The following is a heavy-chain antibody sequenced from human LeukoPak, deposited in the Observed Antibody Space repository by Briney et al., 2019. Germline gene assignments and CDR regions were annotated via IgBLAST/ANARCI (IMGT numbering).Heavy chain of an antibody. CDR2: INHSGST. V-gene: IGHV4-34*01. D-gene: IGHD4-11*01. CDR1: DGSFSGYY. Sequence: SETLSLTCAVYDGSFSGYYWSWIRQPPGKGLEWIGEINHSGSTNYNPSLKSRVTMSMDTSKNQFSVKMRAVTAADTAVYFCARSEINDYSRFWGQGILVTVSS. J-gene: IGHJ4*02. CDR3: ARSEINDYSRF.